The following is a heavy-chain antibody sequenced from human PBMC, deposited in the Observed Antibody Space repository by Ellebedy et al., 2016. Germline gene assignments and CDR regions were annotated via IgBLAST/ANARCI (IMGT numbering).Heavy chain of an antibody. CDR2: IVSSGREA. CDR1: RFSFSNFF. Sequence: GESLKISXATSRFSFSNFFMTWVRQAPGKGLEWVATIVSSGREAYYADPLKGRFTISRDNAMNSVYLQLNSLSVEDTAIYYCTRDGSEWSRDYWGQGTLVTVSS. D-gene: IGHD3-3*01. CDR3: TRDGSEWSRDY. J-gene: IGHJ4*02. V-gene: IGHV3-21*06.